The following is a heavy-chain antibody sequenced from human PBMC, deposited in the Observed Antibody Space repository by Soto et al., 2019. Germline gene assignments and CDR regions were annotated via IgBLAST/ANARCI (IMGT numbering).Heavy chain of an antibody. CDR2: ISDSGGST. Sequence: GGSLRLSCAASGFTFGSCAMSWVRQAHGMGLQWVSAISDSGGSTYYADSVRGRFTISRDNSKNTLYLQLNSLGAEDTAVYYCAKDRPAAGSQWLVPIWGRGTLVTASS. J-gene: IGHJ4*02. V-gene: IGHV3-23*01. CDR1: GFTFGSCA. CDR3: AKDRPAAGSQWLVPI. D-gene: IGHD6-19*01.